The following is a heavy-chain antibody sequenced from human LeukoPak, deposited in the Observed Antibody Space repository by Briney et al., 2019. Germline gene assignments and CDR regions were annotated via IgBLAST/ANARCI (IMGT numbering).Heavy chain of an antibody. CDR2: ISSTGGRQ. J-gene: IGHJ4*02. CDR3: VKDSSSGSYFDY. V-gene: IGHV3-64D*06. D-gene: IGHD3-10*01. Sequence: RGSLRLSCAASGVTLSRYAMHWVREAPGEGLEYVSDISSTGGRQYYAASVKGKFPISKDNSRNTLHLKMRSLGFEDPAVYYCVKDSSSGSYFDYWGQGTLVTVSS. CDR1: GVTLSRYA.